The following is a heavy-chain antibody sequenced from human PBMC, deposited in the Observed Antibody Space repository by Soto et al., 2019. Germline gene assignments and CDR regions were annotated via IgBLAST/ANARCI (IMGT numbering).Heavy chain of an antibody. CDR1: GGSISRGGYY. CDR2: IYYSGST. CDR3: ARVSDCGGDCWLNWFDP. V-gene: IGHV4-31*03. J-gene: IGHJ5*02. D-gene: IGHD2-21*02. Sequence: SETLSLTCTVSGGSISRGGYYWSWIRQHPGKGLEWIGYIYYSGSTYYNPSLKSRVTISVDTSKNQFSLKLSSVTAADTAVYYCARVSDCGGDCWLNWFDPWGQGTLVTVSS.